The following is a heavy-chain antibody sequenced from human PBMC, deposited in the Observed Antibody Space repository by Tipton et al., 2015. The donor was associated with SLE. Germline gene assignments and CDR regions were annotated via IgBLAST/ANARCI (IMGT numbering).Heavy chain of an antibody. J-gene: IGHJ5*02. CDR1: GGSISSGSYY. CDR2: INTSGNS. Sequence: TLSLTCTVSGGSISSGSYYWSWIRQPAGKGLEWIGRINTSGNSNYNPSLKSRVTMSVDTSKNQLSLNLSSVTAADTAVYYCAKHRYWFDPWGQGTLVTVSS. CDR3: AKHRYWFDP. V-gene: IGHV4-61*02.